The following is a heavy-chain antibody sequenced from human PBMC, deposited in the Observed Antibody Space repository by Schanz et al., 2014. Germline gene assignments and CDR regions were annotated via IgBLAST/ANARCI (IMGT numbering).Heavy chain of an antibody. V-gene: IGHV3-23*05. CDR1: TFTFDHYA. J-gene: IGHJ2*01. D-gene: IGHD2-21*02. CDR2: VSSRSDEI. Sequence: EVQLLESGGGLVQPGGSLRLSCSASTFTFDHYAMTWVRQAPGKGLEWVAAVSSRSDEIKYADAVRGRFTISRGNSRSTMYLQMISRRAEDTAVYYCAKDLGVDCGDGCFNWYFDLWGRGTLVTVSS. CDR3: AKDLGVDCGDGCFNWYFDL.